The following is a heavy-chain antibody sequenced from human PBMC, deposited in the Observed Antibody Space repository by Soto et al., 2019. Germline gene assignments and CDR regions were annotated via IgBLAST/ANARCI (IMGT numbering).Heavy chain of an antibody. V-gene: IGHV4-61*01. CDR3: ARDIRGFSRALDY. D-gene: IGHD5-18*01. Sequence: QVQLQESGPGLVKPSETLSLTCNVSGGSVNSDNYYWTWVRQPPGKGLEWIGNIHNSGTTHYNPSLQNRVTIARDTSKNQYYLKLTTVTAADADFYDCARDIRGFSRALDYWGRGTPVTVSS. CDR2: IHNSGTT. CDR1: GGSVNSDNYY. J-gene: IGHJ4*02.